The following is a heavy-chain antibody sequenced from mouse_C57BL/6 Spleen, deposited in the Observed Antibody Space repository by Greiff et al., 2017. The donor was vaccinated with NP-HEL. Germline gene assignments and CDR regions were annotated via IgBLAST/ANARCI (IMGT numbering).Heavy chain of an antibody. CDR2: INPNNGGT. CDR1: GYTFTDYY. D-gene: IGHD4-1*01. J-gene: IGHJ3*01. V-gene: IGHV1-26*01. CDR3: AREELGPFAY. Sequence: VQLQQSGPELVKPGASVKISCKASGYTFTDYYMNWVKQSHGKSLEWIGDINPNNGGTSYNQKFKGKATLTVDKSSSTAYMELRSLTSEDSAVYYCAREELGPFAYWGQGTLVTVSA.